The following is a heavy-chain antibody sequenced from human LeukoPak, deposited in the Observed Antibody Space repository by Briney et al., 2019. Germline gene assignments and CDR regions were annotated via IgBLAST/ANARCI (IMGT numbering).Heavy chain of an antibody. CDR2: INAGNGNT. CDR1: GYTFTSYA. J-gene: IGHJ4*02. Sequence: WASVKVSCKASGYTFTSYAMHWVRQAPGQRLEWMGWINAGNGNTKYSQKFQGRVTITRDTSASTAYMELSSLRSEDTAVYYCARVRLGLAYCGGDCYSFDYWGQGTLVTVSS. V-gene: IGHV1-3*01. D-gene: IGHD2-21*02. CDR3: ARVRLGLAYCGGDCYSFDY.